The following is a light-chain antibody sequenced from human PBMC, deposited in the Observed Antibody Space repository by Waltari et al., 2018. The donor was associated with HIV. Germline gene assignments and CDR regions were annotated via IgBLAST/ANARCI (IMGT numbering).Light chain of an antibody. J-gene: IGLJ2*01. CDR2: EVT. CDR3: SSFANRDGFYVL. V-gene: IGLV2-8*01. Sequence: QSALTQPPSPSRYPDQPSTLSCTGTHSDLATYVYPSWYPQHPGKAPKLVISEVTKRPSGVSDRFSCSKSGNTAFLTVSGLQAEDEADYYCSSFANRDGFYVLFGGGTRLTVL. CDR1: HSDLATYVY.